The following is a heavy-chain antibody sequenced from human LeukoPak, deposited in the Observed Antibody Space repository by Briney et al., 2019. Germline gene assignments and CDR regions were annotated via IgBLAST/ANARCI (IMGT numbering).Heavy chain of an antibody. D-gene: IGHD3-10*01. Sequence: SETLSLTCSVSGGSISSVSYSWSWIRQPAGKGLDWIGRMYTTGSTNYNPSLKSRVTISIDSSKNQFSLKLTSVTAADTAVYYCARGQSSSGRPIYYDYYMDVWGKGTTVTISS. CDR1: GGSISSVSYS. J-gene: IGHJ6*03. CDR2: MYTTGST. CDR3: ARGQSSSGRPIYYDYYMDV. V-gene: IGHV4-61*02.